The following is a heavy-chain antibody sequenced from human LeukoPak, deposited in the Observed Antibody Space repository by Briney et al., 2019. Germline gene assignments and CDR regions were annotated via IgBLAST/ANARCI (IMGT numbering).Heavy chain of an antibody. Sequence: SETLSLTCTVSGGSSSSNYWSWIRQSPGKGLEWIGNTYYSGSTNYNPSLKSRVTISVDTSKNQFSLKLNSVTAADTAVYYCARGQWPDFGRMDVWGQGTTVTVSS. CDR1: GGSSSSNY. V-gene: IGHV4-59*01. J-gene: IGHJ6*02. CDR3: ARGQWPDFGRMDV. D-gene: IGHD3-3*01. CDR2: TYYSGST.